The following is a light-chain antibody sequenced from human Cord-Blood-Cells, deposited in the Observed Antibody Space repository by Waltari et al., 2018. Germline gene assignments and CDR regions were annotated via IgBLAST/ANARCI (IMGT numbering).Light chain of an antibody. CDR3: SSYTSSSTFVV. CDR1: SSDVGGYNY. Sequence: QSALTQPASVSGSPGQSITISCTGTSSDVGGYNYVSWYQQHPGKAPNLMIYDVSKRPSGVSNRFSGSKPGNTASLTISGLQAEDEADYYCSSYTSSSTFVVFGGGTKLTVL. V-gene: IGLV2-14*01. CDR2: DVS. J-gene: IGLJ2*01.